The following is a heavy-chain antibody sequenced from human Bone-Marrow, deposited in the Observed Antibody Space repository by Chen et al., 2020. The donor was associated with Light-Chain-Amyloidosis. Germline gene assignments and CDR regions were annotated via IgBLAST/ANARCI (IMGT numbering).Heavy chain of an antibody. CDR2: IKSKTDGETT. D-gene: IGHD2-8*02. V-gene: IGHV3-15*01. Sequence: EVQLVESGGGLINPGGSLRLSCAASGFTFNNAWMSWVRQAPGKGLEWVGRIKSKTDGETTDYAAPVIGRFTISRDDSTDTLYLQMDSLKTEDTAVYYCATGTPGGYYQYYYMDVWGQGTTVIVSS. CDR1: GFTFNNAW. J-gene: IGHJ6*03. CDR3: ATGTPGGYYQYYYMDV.